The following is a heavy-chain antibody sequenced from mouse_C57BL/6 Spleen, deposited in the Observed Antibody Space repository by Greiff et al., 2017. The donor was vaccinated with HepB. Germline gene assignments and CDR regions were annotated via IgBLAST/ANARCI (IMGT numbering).Heavy chain of an antibody. J-gene: IGHJ4*01. Sequence: VQLQQSGAELARPGASVKMSCKASGYTFTSYTMHWVKQRPGQGLEWIGYINPSSGYTKYNQKFKDKATLTADKSSSTAYMQLSSLTSEDSAVYYCASNYDYEHAMDYWGQGTSVTVSS. CDR2: INPSSGYT. D-gene: IGHD2-4*01. CDR1: GYTFTSYT. V-gene: IGHV1-4*01. CDR3: ASNYDYEHAMDY.